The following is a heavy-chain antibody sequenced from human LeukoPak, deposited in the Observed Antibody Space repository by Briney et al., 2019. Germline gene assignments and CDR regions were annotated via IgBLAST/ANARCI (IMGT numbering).Heavy chain of an antibody. CDR3: ARRLDSSGYYRPAAWFDP. CDR2: ISSSSSTI. Sequence: GGSLRLSCAASGFTFSSYSMSWVRQAPGKGLKWVSYISSSSSTIYYADSVKGRFTISRDNAKNSLYLQMNSLRAEDTAVYYCARRLDSSGYYRPAAWFDPWGQGTLVTVSS. D-gene: IGHD3-22*01. CDR1: GFTFSSYS. J-gene: IGHJ5*02. V-gene: IGHV3-48*01.